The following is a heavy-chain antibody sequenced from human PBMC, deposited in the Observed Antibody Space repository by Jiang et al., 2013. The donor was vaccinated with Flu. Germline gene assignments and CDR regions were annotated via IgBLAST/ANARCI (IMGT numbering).Heavy chain of an antibody. Sequence: SGAEVKKPGSSVKVSCKASGGTFSSYAISWVRQAPGQGLEWMGGIIPIFGTANYAQKFQGRVTITADESTSTAYMELSSLRSEDTAVYYCARLKGATTRESAYYHFDYWGQGTLVTVSS. V-gene: IGHV1-69*01. J-gene: IGHJ4*02. CDR3: ARLKGATTRESAYYHFDY. D-gene: IGHD1-26*01. CDR1: GGTFSSYA. CDR2: IIPIFGTA.